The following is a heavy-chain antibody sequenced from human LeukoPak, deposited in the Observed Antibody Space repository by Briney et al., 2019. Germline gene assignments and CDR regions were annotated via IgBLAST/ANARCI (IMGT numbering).Heavy chain of an antibody. CDR2: SIPIFGTA. CDR1: GGTFSSYA. Sequence: SVKVSCKASGGTFSSYAISWVGQARGQGLDGMGGSIPIFGTANYAQKFQGRVTITTDESTSTAYMELSSLRSEDTAVYYCARGGTYYYDSSGYAFDIWGQGTMVTVS. V-gene: IGHV1-69*05. CDR3: ARGGTYYYDSSGYAFDI. D-gene: IGHD3-22*01. J-gene: IGHJ3*02.